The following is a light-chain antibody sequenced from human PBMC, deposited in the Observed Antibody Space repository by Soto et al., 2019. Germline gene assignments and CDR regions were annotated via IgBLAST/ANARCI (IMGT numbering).Light chain of an antibody. Sequence: SYELTQPPSVSVSPGQTARITCSGDALPKQFVYWYQQKPGQAPVLVIYKDSQRPSGIPERFSGSGSGTTVTLTISAVQAHDEADYYCPSADINATWVFGGGTKLTVL. CDR2: KDS. CDR1: ALPKQF. J-gene: IGLJ3*02. CDR3: PSADINATWV. V-gene: IGLV3-25*03.